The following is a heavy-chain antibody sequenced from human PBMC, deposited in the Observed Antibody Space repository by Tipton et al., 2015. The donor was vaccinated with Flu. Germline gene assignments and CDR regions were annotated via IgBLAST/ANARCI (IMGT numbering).Heavy chain of an antibody. CDR2: INWNSDKI. V-gene: IGHV3-9*01. D-gene: IGHD4-17*01. CDR1: GFTFNDYA. CDR3: AKGGYGDYRQYGMDV. Sequence: SLRLSCAASGFTFNDYAMYWVRQAPGKGLEWVAGINWNSDKIAYADSVRGRFTISRDNAKKSLSLQMNSLRAEDTALYYCAKGGYGDYRQYGMDVWGQGTPVTVSS. J-gene: IGHJ6*02.